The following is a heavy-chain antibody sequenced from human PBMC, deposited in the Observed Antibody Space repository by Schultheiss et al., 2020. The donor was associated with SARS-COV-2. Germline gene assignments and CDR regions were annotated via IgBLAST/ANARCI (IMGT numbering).Heavy chain of an antibody. Sequence: GGSLRLSCAASGFTFSSYLMHWVRQAPGKGLVWVSRINSDGSSTSYADSVKGRFTISRDNAKNTLYLQMNSLRAEDTAVYYCAKARTSGYDFPDAFDIWGQGTMVTVSS. V-gene: IGHV3-74*01. J-gene: IGHJ3*02. CDR3: AKARTSGYDFPDAFDI. CDR1: GFTFSSYL. CDR2: INSDGSST. D-gene: IGHD5-12*01.